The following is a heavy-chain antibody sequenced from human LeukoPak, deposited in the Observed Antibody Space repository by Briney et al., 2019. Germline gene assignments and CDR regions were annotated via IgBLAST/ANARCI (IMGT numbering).Heavy chain of an antibody. Sequence: PGGSLRLSCAPSGFTFSIYALSWVRQAPGKGLQCVSAISGSGGSTFSAHSLKGLLTISRDNYKKTLYLQRNSLRADDTAVFYCARGGLGSAFDNWGQGTLVTVSS. CDR3: ARGGLGSAFDN. J-gene: IGHJ4*02. D-gene: IGHD6-19*01. CDR2: ISGSGGST. CDR1: GFTFSIYA. V-gene: IGHV3-23*01.